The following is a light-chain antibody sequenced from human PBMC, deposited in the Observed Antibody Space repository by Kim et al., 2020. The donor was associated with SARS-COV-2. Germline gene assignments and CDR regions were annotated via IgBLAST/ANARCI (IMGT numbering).Light chain of an antibody. CDR2: DAG. V-gene: IGKV1-39*01. CDR3: QQSSSSPPYT. J-gene: IGKJ2*01. CDR1: ESISSY. Sequence: DIQMTQSPYSLSASVGDRVTITCRASESISSYLNWYQQKPGKAPKLLIYDAGSLQSGVPSRFSGSGSGKDFTLTISSLQPEDFATYYCQQSSSSPPYTFGQGTKLEI.